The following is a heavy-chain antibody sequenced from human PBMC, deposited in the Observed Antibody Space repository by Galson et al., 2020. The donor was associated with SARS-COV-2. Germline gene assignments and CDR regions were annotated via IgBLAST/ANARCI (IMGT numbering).Heavy chain of an antibody. J-gene: IGHJ4*02. CDR1: GFTFSSYA. CDR2: ISSNGGST. Sequence: GGSLRLSCSASGFTFSSYAMHWVRQAPGKGLEYVSAISSNGGSTYYADSVKGRFTISRDNSKNTLYLQMSSLRAEDTAVYYCVGGPTYYDSSGYYQRGFDYWGQGTLVTVSS. D-gene: IGHD3-22*01. V-gene: IGHV3-64D*06. CDR3: VGGPTYYDSSGYYQRGFDY.